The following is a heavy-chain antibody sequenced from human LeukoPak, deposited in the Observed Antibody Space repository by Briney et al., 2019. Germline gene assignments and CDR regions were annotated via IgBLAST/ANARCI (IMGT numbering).Heavy chain of an antibody. V-gene: IGHV3-23*01. D-gene: IGHD4-4*01. CDR1: GFTFSSYA. CDR3: AKDPMTTVTTSYYYYYGMDV. Sequence: GGSLRLSCAASGFTFSSYAMSWVRQAPGKGLEWVSAISGSGGSTYYADSVEGRFTISRDNSKNTLYLQMNSLRAEDTAVYYCAKDPMTTVTTSYYYYYGMDVWGQGTTVTVS. J-gene: IGHJ6*02. CDR2: ISGSGGST.